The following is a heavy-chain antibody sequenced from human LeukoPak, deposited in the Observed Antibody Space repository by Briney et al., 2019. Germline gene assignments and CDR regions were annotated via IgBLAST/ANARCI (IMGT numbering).Heavy chain of an antibody. CDR3: AKRGVVIRVILVGFHKEAYYFDS. J-gene: IGHJ4*02. CDR1: GITLSNYG. V-gene: IGHV3-23*01. CDR2: ISDTGGRT. D-gene: IGHD3-22*01. Sequence: GGSLRLSCAVSGITLSNYGMTWVRQAPGKGLEWVAGISDTGGRTNYADSVKGRFTISRDNPKNTLYLQMNSLRAEDTGVYFCAKRGVVIRVILVGFHKEAYYFDSWGQGALVTVSS.